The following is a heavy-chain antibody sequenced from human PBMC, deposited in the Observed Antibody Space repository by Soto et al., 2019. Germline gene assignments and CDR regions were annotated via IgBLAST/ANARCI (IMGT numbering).Heavy chain of an antibody. CDR1: GGSFSGYY. J-gene: IGHJ4*02. CDR3: ARYCSSSSCYGVFDY. CDR2: IHHSGST. D-gene: IGHD2-2*01. V-gene: IGHV4-34*01. Sequence: QVQLQQWGAGLLKPSETLSLTCAVYGGSFSGYYWSWIRQPPGKGLEWIGEIHHSGSTNYNPSLKSRVTISEDTSKNRFSLMLRSVTDADTAVYYCARYCSSSSCYGVFDYWGQGTLVTVSS.